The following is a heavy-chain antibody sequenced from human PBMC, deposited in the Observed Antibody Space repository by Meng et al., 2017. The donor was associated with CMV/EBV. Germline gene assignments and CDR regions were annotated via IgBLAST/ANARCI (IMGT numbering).Heavy chain of an antibody. CDR1: GFTFSSYE. CDR3: AREGSGDYYDFWSGQGFDP. J-gene: IGHJ5*02. CDR2: ISSSGSTI. V-gene: IGHV3-48*03. Sequence: GGSLRLSCAASGFTFSSYEMNWVRQAPGKGLEWVSYISSSGSTIYYADSVKGRFTISRDNAKNSLYLQMNSLRAEDTAVYYCAREGSGDYYDFWSGQGFDPWGQGTLVTVSS. D-gene: IGHD3-3*01.